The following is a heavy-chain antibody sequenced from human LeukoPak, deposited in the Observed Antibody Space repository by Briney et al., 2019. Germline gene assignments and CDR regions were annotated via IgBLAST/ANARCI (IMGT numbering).Heavy chain of an antibody. CDR3: AKDMHGCNRYYYYGMDV. V-gene: IGHV3-43*01. CDR1: GFTFDGYT. D-gene: IGHD5-24*01. J-gene: IGHJ6*02. Sequence: PGGSLRLSCAASGFTFDGYTMHWVRQAPGKGLEWVSLISWDGGSTYYADSVKGRFTISRDNSKNSLYLQMNSLRTEDTALYYCAKDMHGCNRYYYYGMDVWGQGTTVTVSS. CDR2: ISWDGGST.